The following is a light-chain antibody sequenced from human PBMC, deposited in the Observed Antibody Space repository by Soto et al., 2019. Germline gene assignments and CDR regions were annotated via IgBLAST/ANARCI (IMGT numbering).Light chain of an antibody. CDR1: SSNIGAGYD. V-gene: IGLV1-40*01. CDR2: ANN. J-gene: IGLJ1*01. Sequence: SVLTQPPSVSGAPGQRVSISCTGSSSNIGAGYDVHWYQHLPGTAPKLLIYANNNRPSGVPDRFSGSKSGPSASLAITGLQAEDEADYYCQSYGSRRSPLYVFGTWTKVTLL. CDR3: QSYGSRRSPLYV.